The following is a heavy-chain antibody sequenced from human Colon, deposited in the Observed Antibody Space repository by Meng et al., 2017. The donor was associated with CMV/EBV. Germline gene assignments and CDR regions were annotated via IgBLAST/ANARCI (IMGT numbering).Heavy chain of an antibody. Sequence: GESLKISCGASGFTFSSYGITWVRQAPGKGLEWVSSISDSGSSRYSADSVMGRFTISRDNSKNTLYLQMNNLKAEDTALYFCVRNRGGPYDFWSGYHLDSWGQGTLVTVSS. D-gene: IGHD3-3*01. J-gene: IGHJ4*02. CDR2: ISDSGSSR. CDR1: GFTFSSYG. CDR3: VRNRGGPYDFWSGYHLDS. V-gene: IGHV3-23*01.